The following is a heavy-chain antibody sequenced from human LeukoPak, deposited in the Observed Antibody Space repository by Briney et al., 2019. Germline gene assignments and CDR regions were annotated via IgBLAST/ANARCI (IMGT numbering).Heavy chain of an antibody. D-gene: IGHD3-10*01. Sequence: GGSLRLSCAASGFTFSSYGMHWVRQAPGKGLEWVAVISYDGSNKYYADSVKGRFTISRDNSKNTLYLQMNSLRAEDTAVYYCAKASSPYGSGSYTSFDYWGQGTLVTVSP. CDR2: ISYDGSNK. V-gene: IGHV3-30*18. CDR3: AKASSPYGSGSYTSFDY. CDR1: GFTFSSYG. J-gene: IGHJ4*02.